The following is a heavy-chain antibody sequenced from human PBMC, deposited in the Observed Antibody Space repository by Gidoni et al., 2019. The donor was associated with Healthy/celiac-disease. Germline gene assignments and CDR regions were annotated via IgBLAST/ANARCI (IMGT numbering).Heavy chain of an antibody. V-gene: IGHV3-30*03. J-gene: IGHJ4*02. Sequence: QVQLVESGGGVVQPGRSLRLPCAAAGFTFSSYGRHWVRQAPGKGLEWVAVISYDGSNKYYADSVKGRFTISRDNSKNTLYLQMNSLRAEDTAVYYCARESYYYGSSGYYYALDYWGQGTLVTVSS. CDR3: ARESYYYGSSGYYYALDY. CDR1: GFTFSSYG. CDR2: ISYDGSNK. D-gene: IGHD3-22*01.